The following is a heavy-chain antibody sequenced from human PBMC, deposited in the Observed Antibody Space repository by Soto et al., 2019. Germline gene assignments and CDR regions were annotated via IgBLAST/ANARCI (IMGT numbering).Heavy chain of an antibody. CDR3: AKEPIPVYYYYGMDV. V-gene: IGHV3-30*18. Sequence: QVQLVESGGGVVQPGRSLRLSCAASGFTFSSYGMHWVRQAPGKGLEWVAVISYDGSNKYYADSVKGRFTISRDNSKNTLYPQMNSLRAEDTAAYYCAKEPIPVYYYYGMDVWGQGTTVTVSS. CDR2: ISYDGSNK. CDR1: GFTFSSYG. J-gene: IGHJ6*02.